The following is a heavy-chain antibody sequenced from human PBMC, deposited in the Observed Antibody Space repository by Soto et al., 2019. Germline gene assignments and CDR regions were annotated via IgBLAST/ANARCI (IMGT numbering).Heavy chain of an antibody. V-gene: IGHV3-23*01. CDR1: EFAFISDA. CDR2: ISGSGGST. J-gene: IGHJ3*02. Sequence: PGGSLRLSCADAEFAFISDAMSWVRQAPGKGLEWVSAISGSGGSTYYADSVKGRFTISRDNSKNTLYLQMNSLRAEDTAVYYFAKRGDSSGPDSLDIWGQGTRVTVSS. CDR3: AKRGDSSGPDSLDI. D-gene: IGHD3-22*01.